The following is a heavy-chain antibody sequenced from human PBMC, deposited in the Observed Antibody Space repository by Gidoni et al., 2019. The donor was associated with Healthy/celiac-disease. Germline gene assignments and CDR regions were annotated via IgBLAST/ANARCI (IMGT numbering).Heavy chain of an antibody. CDR2: ISSSSSYI. V-gene: IGHV3-21*01. J-gene: IGHJ3*02. Sequence: EVQLVESGGGLVKPGGSLRLSCAASGFTFSSYSMNCVRQAPGKGLELVSSISSSSSYIYYADSVKGRFTISRDNAKNSLYLQMNSLRAEDTAVYYCARDSVVITTAAFDIWGQGTMVTVSS. CDR3: ARDSVVITTAAFDI. D-gene: IGHD3-22*01. CDR1: GFTFSSYS.